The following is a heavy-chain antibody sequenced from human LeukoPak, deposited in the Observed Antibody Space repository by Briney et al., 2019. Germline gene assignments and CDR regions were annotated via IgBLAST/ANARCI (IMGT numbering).Heavy chain of an antibody. CDR1: GGTFSSYA. Sequence: SVKVSCKASGGTFSSYAISWVRQAPGQGLEWMGGIIPIFGTVNYAQKFQGRVTITADESTSTAYMELSSLRSEDTAVYYCARVSSGYYKASFDYWGQGTLVTVSS. D-gene: IGHD3-22*01. V-gene: IGHV1-69*13. CDR2: IIPIFGTV. J-gene: IGHJ4*02. CDR3: ARVSSGYYKASFDY.